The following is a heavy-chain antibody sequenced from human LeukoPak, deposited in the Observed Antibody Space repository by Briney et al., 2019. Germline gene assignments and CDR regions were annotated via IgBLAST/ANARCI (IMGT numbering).Heavy chain of an antibody. CDR2: INPNSGGT. D-gene: IGHD3-3*01. CDR3: ARERGGSYYDFWSGQYYMDV. Sequence: ASVKVSCKASGYTFTGYYMNWVRQAPGQGLEWMGRINPNSGGTNYAQKFQGRVTMTRDTSISTAYMEVSRLRSDDTAVYYSARERGGSYYDFWSGQYYMDVWGKGTTVTVSS. J-gene: IGHJ6*03. CDR1: GYTFTGYY. V-gene: IGHV1-2*06.